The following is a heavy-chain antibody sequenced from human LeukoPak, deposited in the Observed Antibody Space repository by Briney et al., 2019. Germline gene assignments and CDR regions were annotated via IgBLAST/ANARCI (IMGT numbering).Heavy chain of an antibody. CDR3: AGGTYYYDSSGPIYYYYMDV. V-gene: IGHV1-69*13. J-gene: IGHJ6*03. CDR2: IIPIFGTA. Sequence: SVKASCKASGGTFSSYAISWVRQAPGQGLEWMGGIIPIFGTANYAQKFQGRVTITADESTSTAYMELSSLRSEDTAVYYCAGGTYYYDSSGPIYYYYMDVWGKGTTVTVSS. CDR1: GGTFSSYA. D-gene: IGHD3-22*01.